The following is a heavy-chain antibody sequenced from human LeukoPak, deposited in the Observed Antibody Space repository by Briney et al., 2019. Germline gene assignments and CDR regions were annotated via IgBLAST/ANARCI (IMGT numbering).Heavy chain of an antibody. CDR3: ARDPGGVVYFDY. V-gene: IGHV3-33*01. Sequence: GGSLRLSCAVSGFTFSNYDMHWVRQAPGKGLEWVAVIWYDGSNKYYADSVKGRFTISRDNSKNTLYLQMNTLRAEDTAVYYCARDPGGVVYFDYWGQGTLVAVSS. CDR1: GFTFSNYD. D-gene: IGHD2-8*01. J-gene: IGHJ4*02. CDR2: IWYDGSNK.